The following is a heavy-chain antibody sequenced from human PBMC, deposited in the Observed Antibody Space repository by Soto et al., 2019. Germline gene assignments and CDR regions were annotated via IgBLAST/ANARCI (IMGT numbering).Heavy chain of an antibody. CDR3: ARHSLALRKNNWFDP. D-gene: IGHD3-3*02. J-gene: IGHJ5*02. Sequence: SETLSLTCTVSGDSIISSDFYWGWVRQPPGKGLEWIGSIFYLGSSYYNPSLKSRVTMSVDTSKNQFSLRLRSVTAADTALYFCARHSLALRKNNWFDPWGQGIMVTVYS. CDR1: GDSIISSDFY. V-gene: IGHV4-39*01. CDR2: IFYLGSS.